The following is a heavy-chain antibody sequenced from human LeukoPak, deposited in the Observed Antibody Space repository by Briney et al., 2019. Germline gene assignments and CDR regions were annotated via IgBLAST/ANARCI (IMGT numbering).Heavy chain of an antibody. CDR3: APSVRSGGSYYFDY. V-gene: IGHV1-46*01. CDR2: INPSDGST. D-gene: IGHD2-15*01. Sequence: GASVKVSCKASGDSLTKYYIHWVRQAPGQGVEWMGIINPSDGSTTYTQKFQGRVTMTTDTSTSTVNMELSSLRSEDTAVYYCAPSVRSGGSYYFDYWGQGTLVTVSS. J-gene: IGHJ4*02. CDR1: GDSLTKYY.